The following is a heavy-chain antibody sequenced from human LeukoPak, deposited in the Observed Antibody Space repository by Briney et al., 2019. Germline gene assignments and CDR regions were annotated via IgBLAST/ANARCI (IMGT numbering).Heavy chain of an antibody. D-gene: IGHD3/OR15-3a*01. CDR3: ARVGGLGIDAFDI. CDR2: IYYSGST. J-gene: IGHJ3*02. Sequence: SETLSLTCTVSGYSINSGYYWSWIRQPPGKRLEWIGSIYYSGSTYYNPSLKSRVTISVDKSKNQFSLKLSSVTAADTAVYYCARVGGLGIDAFDIWGQGTMVTVSS. V-gene: IGHV4-38-2*02. CDR1: GYSINSGYY.